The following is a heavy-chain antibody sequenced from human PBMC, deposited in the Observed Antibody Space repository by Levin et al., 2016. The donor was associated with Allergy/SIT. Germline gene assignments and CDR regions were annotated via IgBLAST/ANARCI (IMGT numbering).Heavy chain of an antibody. V-gene: IGHV1-46*01. J-gene: IGHJ6*02. D-gene: IGHD6-25*01. Sequence: ASVKVSCKASGYTFTNYYVHWVRQAPGQGLECMGTFNPFGASPTYAQKFQGRVTLTRDTTTATFYMELSSLRSDDTAVYYCAREAAPGYFYGMDVWGQGTTVTVFS. CDR2: FNPFGASP. CDR1: GYTFTNYY. CDR3: AREAAPGYFYGMDV.